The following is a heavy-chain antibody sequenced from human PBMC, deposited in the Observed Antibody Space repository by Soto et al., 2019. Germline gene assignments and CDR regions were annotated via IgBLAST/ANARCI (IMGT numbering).Heavy chain of an antibody. CDR2: IIPIFGTA. Sequence: SVKVSCKASGGTFSSYAISWVRQAPGQGLEWMGGIIPIFGTANYAQKFQGRVTITADESTSTAYMELSSLRSEDTAVYYCARGKRGDYYGSGSHPARYYYYGMDVWGQGTTVTVSS. J-gene: IGHJ6*02. V-gene: IGHV1-69*13. CDR3: ARGKRGDYYGSGSHPARYYYYGMDV. CDR1: GGTFSSYA. D-gene: IGHD3-10*01.